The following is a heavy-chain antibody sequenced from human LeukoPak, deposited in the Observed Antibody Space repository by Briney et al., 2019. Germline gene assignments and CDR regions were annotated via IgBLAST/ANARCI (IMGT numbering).Heavy chain of an antibody. V-gene: IGHV3-23*01. J-gene: IGHJ4*02. D-gene: IGHD4-11*01. Sequence: GGSLRLSCAASGFTFSDYYMSWIRQAPGKGLEWVSAISGSGGSTYYADSVKGRFTISRDNSKNTLYLQMNSLRAEDTAVYYCTRDPTQYLRYGYFDYWGQGTLVTVSS. CDR1: GFTFSDYY. CDR2: ISGSGGST. CDR3: TRDPTQYLRYGYFDY.